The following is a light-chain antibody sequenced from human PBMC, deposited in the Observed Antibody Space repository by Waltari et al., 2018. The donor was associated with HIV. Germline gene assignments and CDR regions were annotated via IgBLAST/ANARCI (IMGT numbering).Light chain of an antibody. V-gene: IGKV4-1*01. CDR2: WAS. Sequence: DIVITQSPDSLAVTPGERATHHCKSRQIVLYSSNKTNLLARFQQQPGQRPEVLIYWASTRESGVPDRCSGSGSATEFTLTISSLQAEDVAVYYCQQYYSTPLTFGGGTQVEIK. J-gene: IGKJ4*01. CDR1: QIVLYSSNKTNL. CDR3: QQYYSTPLT.